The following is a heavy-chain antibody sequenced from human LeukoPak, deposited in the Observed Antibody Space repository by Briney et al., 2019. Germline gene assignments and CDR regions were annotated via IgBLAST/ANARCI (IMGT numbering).Heavy chain of an antibody. D-gene: IGHD6-13*01. J-gene: IGHJ6*02. CDR3: ARADGSSWYLNRYYYYGMDV. CDR1: GFTFSSYG. Sequence: GGSLRLSCAASGFTFSSYGMHWVRQAPGKGLEWVAVIWYDGSNKYYADSVKGRFTISRDNSKNTLYLQMNSLRAEDTAVYYCARADGSSWYLNRYYYYGMDVWGQGTTVTVSS. V-gene: IGHV3-33*01. CDR2: IWYDGSNK.